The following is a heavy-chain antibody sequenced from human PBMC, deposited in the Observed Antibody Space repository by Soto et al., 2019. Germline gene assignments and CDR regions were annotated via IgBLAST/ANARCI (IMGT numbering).Heavy chain of an antibody. CDR1: GGSISSSSYY. CDR3: ARHNGPLYVGYYYDMDV. CDR2: IYYSGCT. Sequence: SETLSLTCTVSGGSISSSSYYWGWIRQPPGKGLEWIGSIYYSGCTYYNPSLKSRVTISVDTSKNQFSLKLSSVTAADTAVYYCARHNGPLYVGYYYDMDVWGQGTTVTSP. D-gene: IGHD3-16*01. J-gene: IGHJ6*02. V-gene: IGHV4-39*01.